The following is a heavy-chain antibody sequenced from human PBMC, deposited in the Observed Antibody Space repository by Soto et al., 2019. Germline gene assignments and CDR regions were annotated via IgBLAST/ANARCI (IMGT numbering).Heavy chain of an antibody. D-gene: IGHD1-7*01. J-gene: IGHJ3*02. V-gene: IGHV3-72*01. CDR1: GFTFSDHY. Sequence: EVQLVESGGGLVQPGGSLRLSCATSGFTFSDHYMDWVRQAPGKGLEWVGRTRNKANSYTTEYAASVKGRFTISRDDSKSSLFLQMSSLKTEDTAVYYCLIAGTSAFAIWDQGTMVTVSS. CDR2: TRNKANSYTT. CDR3: LIAGTSAFAI.